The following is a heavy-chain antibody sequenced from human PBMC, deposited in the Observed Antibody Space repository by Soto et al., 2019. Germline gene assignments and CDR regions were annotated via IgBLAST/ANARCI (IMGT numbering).Heavy chain of an antibody. CDR3: ARVAAAGHYYQYYYMDV. D-gene: IGHD6-13*01. V-gene: IGHV3-21*01. Sequence: GGSLRLSCAASGFTFSSYTMNWVRQAPGMGLEWVSSFSSSGTYIYYADSVKGRFTISRDNAKNSLYLQMNTLRAEDTAVYYCARVAAAGHYYQYYYMDVWGKGTTVTVSS. CDR1: GFTFSSYT. J-gene: IGHJ6*03. CDR2: FSSSGTYI.